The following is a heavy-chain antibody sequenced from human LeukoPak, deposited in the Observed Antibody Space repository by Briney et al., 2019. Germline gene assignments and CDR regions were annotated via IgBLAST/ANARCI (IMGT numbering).Heavy chain of an antibody. J-gene: IGHJ4*02. CDR2: ISGNGGST. CDR3: AKDYLFRYSSSPTYDY. D-gene: IGHD6-6*01. CDR1: GFTVSNNY. V-gene: IGHV3-23*01. Sequence: PGGSLRLSCAASGFTVSNNYMSWVRQAPGKGLEWVSDISGNGGSTHYADSVKGRFTISRDNSKSTLFLQVNSLRAEDTAVYYCAKDYLFRYSSSPTYDYWGQGTLVTVSS.